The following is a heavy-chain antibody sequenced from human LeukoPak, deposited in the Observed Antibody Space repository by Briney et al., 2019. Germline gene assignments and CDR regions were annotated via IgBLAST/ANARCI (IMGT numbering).Heavy chain of an antibody. CDR1: GGSISTYY. D-gene: IGHD6-13*01. V-gene: IGHV4-59*01. Sequence: SETLSLTCTVSGGSISTYYWSWIRQPPGKGLEWIGYIYYSGSTNYNPSLKSRVTISVDTSKNQFSLKLSSVTAADTAVYYCARSLSSSWYSYWGQGTLVTVSS. CDR3: ARSLSSSWYSY. CDR2: IYYSGST. J-gene: IGHJ4*02.